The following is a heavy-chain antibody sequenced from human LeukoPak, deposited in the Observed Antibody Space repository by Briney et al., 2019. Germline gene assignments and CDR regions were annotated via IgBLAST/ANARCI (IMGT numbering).Heavy chain of an antibody. CDR2: IYPGDSDT. D-gene: IGHD5-24*01. J-gene: IGHJ4*02. Sequence: GESLKISCKGSGYRFTSYWIGWVRQMPGRGLEWMGIIYPGDSDTRYSPSFQGQVTISADKSISTAYLQWSSLKAPDTAMYYCARQDGRALYYFDYWGQGALVTVSS. CDR3: ARQDGRALYYFDY. V-gene: IGHV5-51*01. CDR1: GYRFTSYW.